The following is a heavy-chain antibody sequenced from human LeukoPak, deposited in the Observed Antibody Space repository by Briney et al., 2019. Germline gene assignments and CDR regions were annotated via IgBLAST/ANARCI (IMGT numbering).Heavy chain of an antibody. CDR2: IYSGGSI. D-gene: IGHD5-18*01. CDR1: GFTVSSNY. V-gene: IGHV3-53*01. J-gene: IGHJ4*02. Sequence: PGGSLRLSCAASGFTVSSNYMSWVRQAPGKGLEWVSVIYSGGSIYYADSVKGRFTISRDNAKNSLYLQMNSLRAEDTAVYYCAREETPMVHDYWGQGTLVTVSS. CDR3: AREETPMVHDY.